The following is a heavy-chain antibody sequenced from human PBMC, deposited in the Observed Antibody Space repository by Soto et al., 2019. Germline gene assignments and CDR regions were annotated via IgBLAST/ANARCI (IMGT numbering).Heavy chain of an antibody. CDR2: ISTDGGRT. Sequence: EVQLLESGGGFVQPGGSLRLSCTASGFTFSSYPMNWVRQAPGKGLEWVSSISTDGGRTAYADSVKGRFTFSRDNSSNSLYLQMNSLRAEDTAIYYCAKDGWFGDRDSVYGMDVWGLVTTVTVSS. V-gene: IGHV3-23*01. D-gene: IGHD3-10*01. J-gene: IGHJ6*02. CDR1: GFTFSSYP. CDR3: AKDGWFGDRDSVYGMDV.